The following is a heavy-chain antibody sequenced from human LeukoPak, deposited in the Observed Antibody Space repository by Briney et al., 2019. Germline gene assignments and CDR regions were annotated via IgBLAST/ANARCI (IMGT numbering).Heavy chain of an antibody. V-gene: IGHV3-21*01. CDR3: ARAPSPYQLLYVSPPYYFDY. CDR2: ISSSSSYI. Sequence: GGSLRLSCAASGFTFSSYSMNWVRQAPGKGLEWVSFISSSSSYIYYADSVKGRFTISRDNAKNSLYLQMNSLRAEDTAVYYCARAPSPYQLLYVSPPYYFDYWGQGTLVTVSS. D-gene: IGHD2-2*02. CDR1: GFTFSSYS. J-gene: IGHJ4*02.